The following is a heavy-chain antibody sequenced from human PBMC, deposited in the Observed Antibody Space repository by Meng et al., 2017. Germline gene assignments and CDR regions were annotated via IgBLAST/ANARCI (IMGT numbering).Heavy chain of an antibody. CDR2: ISYDGSNK. J-gene: IGHJ4*02. Sequence: QVMRVGSGGGVVQPGRSLRLPFAASGFTFSSYAMHWVRQAPGKGLEWVAVISYDGSNKYYADSVKGRFTISRDNSKNTLYLQMNSLRAEDTAVYYCAREAGYWGQGTLVTVSS. V-gene: IGHV3-30*04. CDR1: GFTFSSYA. CDR3: AREAGY.